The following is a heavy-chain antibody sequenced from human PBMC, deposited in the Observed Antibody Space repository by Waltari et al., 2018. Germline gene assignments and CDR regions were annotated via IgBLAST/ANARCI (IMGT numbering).Heavy chain of an antibody. CDR3: ARVRGDMIDY. Sequence: QVQLVQSGAEVKKPGASVQVSCKASGSTFTGYYLHWVRQAPGQGIEWMGRINPNRGGTNYAQKFQGRVTMTRDTSISTAYMELSRLRSDDTAVYYCARVRGDMIDYWGQGTLVTVSS. CDR1: GSTFTGYY. J-gene: IGHJ4*02. V-gene: IGHV1-2*06. D-gene: IGHD2-21*01. CDR2: INPNRGGT.